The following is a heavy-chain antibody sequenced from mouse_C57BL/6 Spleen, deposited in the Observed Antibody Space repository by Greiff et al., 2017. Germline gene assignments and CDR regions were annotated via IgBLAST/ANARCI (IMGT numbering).Heavy chain of an antibody. CDR2: IDPSDSET. J-gene: IGHJ1*03. CDR3: ARTGTAYWYFDV. Sequence: QVQLQQPGAELVRPGSSVKLSCKASGYTFTSYWMHWVKQRPIQGLEWIGNIDPSDSETHYNQKFKDKATLTVDKSSSTAYMRLSSLISEDSAVYYCARTGTAYWYFDVWGTGTTVTVSS. D-gene: IGHD4-1*01. CDR1: GYTFTSYW. V-gene: IGHV1-52*01.